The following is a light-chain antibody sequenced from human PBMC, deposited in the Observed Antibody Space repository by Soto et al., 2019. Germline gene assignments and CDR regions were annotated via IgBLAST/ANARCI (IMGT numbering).Light chain of an antibody. CDR3: AAWDDSLNGPV. V-gene: IGLV1-44*01. CDR1: SSDIGSNT. CDR2: FNN. J-gene: IGLJ3*02. Sequence: QLVLTQPPSASGTPGQGVTISCSGSSSDIGSNTVNWHQQLPGTAPKLLIYFNNQRPSGVPDRFSGSKSGTSASLAISGLQSEDEAQYYCAAWDDSLNGPVFGGGTQLTVL.